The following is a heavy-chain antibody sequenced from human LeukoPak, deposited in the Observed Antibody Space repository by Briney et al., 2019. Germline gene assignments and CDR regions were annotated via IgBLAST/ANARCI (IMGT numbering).Heavy chain of an antibody. CDR1: GFTFSSYA. CDR3: ARDFHLDY. Sequence: QPGGSLRLSCAASGFTFSSYAMHWVRQAPGKGLEWVAVISYDGSNKYYADSVKGRFTISRDNSKNTLYLQMNSLRAEDTAVYYCARDFHLDYWGQGTLVTVSS. CDR2: ISYDGSNK. V-gene: IGHV3-30-3*01. J-gene: IGHJ4*02.